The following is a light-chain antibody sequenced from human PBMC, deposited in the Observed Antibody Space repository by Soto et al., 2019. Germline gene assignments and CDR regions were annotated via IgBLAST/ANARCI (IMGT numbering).Light chain of an antibody. CDR2: EVR. Sequence: QSALTQPASVSGSPGQSISISCAGTMRDVGAYNLVSWYQQHPGRAPQLIIYEVRNRPSGISFRFSGSKSGNTASLTISGLQAEDEADYYCSSYTSKSSLIFGGGTKLTVL. CDR1: MRDVGAYNL. J-gene: IGLJ2*01. CDR3: SSYTSKSSLI. V-gene: IGLV2-14*01.